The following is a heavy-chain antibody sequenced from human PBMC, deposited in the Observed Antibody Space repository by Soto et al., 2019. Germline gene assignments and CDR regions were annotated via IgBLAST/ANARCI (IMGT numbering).Heavy chain of an antibody. D-gene: IGHD6-13*01. CDR1: GGTFSSYA. J-gene: IGHJ6*02. Sequence: SVKVSFKASGGTFSSYAISLVLHAPGQWLEWMGGIIPIFGTANYAQKFQGRVTITADKSTSTAYMELSSLRSEDTAVYYCASGYSSSWYYYYGMDVWGQGTTVTVSS. V-gene: IGHV1-69*06. CDR2: IIPIFGTA. CDR3: ASGYSSSWYYYYGMDV.